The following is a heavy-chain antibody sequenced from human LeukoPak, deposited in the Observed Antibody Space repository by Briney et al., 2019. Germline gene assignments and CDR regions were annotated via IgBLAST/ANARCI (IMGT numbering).Heavy chain of an antibody. J-gene: IGHJ5*02. CDR3: ARDARYSSSWYTPGFDP. CDR2: INAGNGNT. V-gene: IGHV1-3*01. D-gene: IGHD6-13*01. CDR1: GYTFTSYA. Sequence: ASVKVSCKASGYTFTSYAMNWVRQAPGQRLEWMGWINAGNGNTKYSQKFQGRVTITRDTSASTAYMELSSLRSEDTAVYYCARDARYSSSWYTPGFDPWGQGTLVTVSS.